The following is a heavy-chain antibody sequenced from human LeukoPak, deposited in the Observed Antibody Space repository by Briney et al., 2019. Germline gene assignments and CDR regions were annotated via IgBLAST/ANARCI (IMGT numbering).Heavy chain of an antibody. Sequence: GGSLRLSCAASGFTFSSYWMSWVRQAPGKGLEWVANIKQDGSEKYYVDSVKGRFTISRDNAKNSLYLQMSSLRAEDTALYYCATDSQDGYNSFVNCGQGTLVTVSS. J-gene: IGHJ4*02. CDR3: ATDSQDGYNSFVN. CDR1: GFTFSSYW. CDR2: IKQDGSEK. D-gene: IGHD5-24*01. V-gene: IGHV3-7*01.